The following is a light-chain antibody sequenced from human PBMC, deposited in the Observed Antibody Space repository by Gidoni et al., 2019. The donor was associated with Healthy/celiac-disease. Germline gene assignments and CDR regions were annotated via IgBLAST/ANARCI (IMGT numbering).Light chain of an antibody. CDR2: AES. J-gene: IGKJ1*01. CDR3: QQSYSTPRT. Sequence: DIQMTQSPSSLSSSVGDRVTITCRASQSISSYLNWYQQKPGKAPKLLIYAESSLQSGVPSRFSGSGSGTDFTLTISSLQPEDFATYYCQQSYSTPRTFGQGIKVEIK. V-gene: IGKV1-39*01. CDR1: QSISSY.